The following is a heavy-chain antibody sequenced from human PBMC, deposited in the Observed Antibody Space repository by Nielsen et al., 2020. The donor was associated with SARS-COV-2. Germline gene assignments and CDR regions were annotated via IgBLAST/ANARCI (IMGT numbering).Heavy chain of an antibody. Sequence: GESLKISCAASGFTFSSYAMHWVRQAPGKGLEWVAVISYDGSNKYYADSVKGRFTISRDNSKNTLYLQMNSLRAEDTAVYYCAKNPADYGDYGRANYYYYYYMDVWGKGTTVTVSS. J-gene: IGHJ6*03. CDR2: ISYDGSNK. V-gene: IGHV3-30-3*02. CDR3: AKNPADYGDYGRANYYYYYYMDV. D-gene: IGHD4-17*01. CDR1: GFTFSSYA.